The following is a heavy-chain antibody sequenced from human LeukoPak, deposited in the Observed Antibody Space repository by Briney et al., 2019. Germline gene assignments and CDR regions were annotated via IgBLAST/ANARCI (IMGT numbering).Heavy chain of an antibody. D-gene: IGHD6-19*01. Sequence: GESPKTSFNGSGYSLTCYWIGLVPQIPGKGPERMWIIYPGDSDTRYSPSFHGQVTISADKSISTAYLQWSSLKASDTAMYYCARRKLHSSGCDYWGQGTLVTVSS. CDR3: ARRKLHSSGCDY. J-gene: IGHJ4*02. V-gene: IGHV5-51*01. CDR2: IYPGDSDT. CDR1: GYSLTCYW.